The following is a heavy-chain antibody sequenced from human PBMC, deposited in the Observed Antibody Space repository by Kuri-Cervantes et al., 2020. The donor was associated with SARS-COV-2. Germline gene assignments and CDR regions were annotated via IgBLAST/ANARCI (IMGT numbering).Heavy chain of an antibody. V-gene: IGHV3-74*01. CDR2: ITNDGRAT. Sequence: GESLKISCTASGFIFSRYWMYWVRQAPGKGLVWVSCITNDGRATTYADSVKGRFTISRDNSKNTLYLQMNSLRAEDTAVYYCAREGLAVAGTVDYWGQGTLVTVSS. CDR1: GFIFSRYW. J-gene: IGHJ4*02. CDR3: AREGLAVAGTVDY. D-gene: IGHD6-19*01.